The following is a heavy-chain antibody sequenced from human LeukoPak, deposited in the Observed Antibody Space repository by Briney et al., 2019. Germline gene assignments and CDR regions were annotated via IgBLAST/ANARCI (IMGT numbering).Heavy chain of an antibody. CDR1: GGSFSGYY. CDR2: INHSGST. D-gene: IGHD2-2*01. CDR3: ARLVVVPAAMYYYYYGMDV. J-gene: IGHJ6*04. Sequence: SETLSLTCAVYGGSFSGYYWGWIRQPPGKGLEWIGEINHSGSTNYNPSLKSRVTISVDTSKNQFSLKLSSVTAADTAVYYCARLVVVPAAMYYYYYGMDVWGKGTTVTVSS. V-gene: IGHV4-34*01.